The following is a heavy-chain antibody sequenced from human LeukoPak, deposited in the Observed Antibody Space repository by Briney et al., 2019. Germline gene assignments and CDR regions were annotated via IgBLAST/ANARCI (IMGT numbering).Heavy chain of an antibody. V-gene: IGHV3-9*01. J-gene: IGHJ4*02. Sequence: PGGSLRLSCAASGFTFSSYAMSWVRQAPGKGLEWVSGISWNSGSIGYADSVKGRFTISRDNAKNSLYLQMNSLRAEDTALYYCAKGRTYYYFDYWGQGTLVTVSS. D-gene: IGHD3-10*01. CDR3: AKGRTYYYFDY. CDR1: GFTFSSYA. CDR2: ISWNSGSI.